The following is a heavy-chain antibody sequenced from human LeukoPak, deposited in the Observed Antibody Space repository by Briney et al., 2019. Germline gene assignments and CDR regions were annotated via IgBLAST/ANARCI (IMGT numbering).Heavy chain of an antibody. CDR3: AKDRAAYYYDSSGYEFDY. V-gene: IGHV3-23*01. D-gene: IGHD3-22*01. CDR1: GFTFSGYA. Sequence: PGGSLRLSCAASGFTFSGYAMSWVRQAPGKGLEWVSAISGSGGSTYYADSVKGRFTISRDNSKNTLYLQMNSLRAEDTAVYYCAKDRAAYYYDSSGYEFDYWGQGTLVTVSS. CDR2: ISGSGGST. J-gene: IGHJ4*02.